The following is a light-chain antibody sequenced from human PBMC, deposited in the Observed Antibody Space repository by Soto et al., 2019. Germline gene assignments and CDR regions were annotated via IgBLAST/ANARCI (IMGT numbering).Light chain of an antibody. Sequence: DIPMTQPPSTLSASVGDRVTITCRASQSIGSWLAWYQHKPGKAPKLLIYKAYNLKRGVPSRFSGSGSGTEFSLTISGLQPDDSATHYCQQYNGSLWTFCQGTKVEIK. CDR2: KAY. V-gene: IGKV1-5*03. J-gene: IGKJ1*01. CDR3: QQYNGSLWT. CDR1: QSIGSW.